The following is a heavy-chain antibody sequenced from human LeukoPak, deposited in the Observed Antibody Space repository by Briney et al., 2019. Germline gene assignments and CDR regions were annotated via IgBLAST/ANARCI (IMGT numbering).Heavy chain of an antibody. D-gene: IGHD3-10*01. CDR3: IRVGFTMGRGLMN. Sequence: SLRLSCAASGFTFSSYSMSWVRQAPGRGLEWVGIIRSKVFGAATEYAASVKGRFTISRDDSKSIAYLQMNSLKTEDTAVYYCIRVGFTMGRGLMNWGQGTLVTVSS. CDR2: IRSKVFGAAT. J-gene: IGHJ4*02. CDR1: GFTFSSYS. V-gene: IGHV3-49*04.